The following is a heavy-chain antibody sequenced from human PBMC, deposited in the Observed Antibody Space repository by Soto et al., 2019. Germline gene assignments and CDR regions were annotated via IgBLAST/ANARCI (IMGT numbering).Heavy chain of an antibody. CDR1: GFTLSSHW. Sequence: PGGSLRLSCVASGFTLSSHWMHWVRQAPGKGLVWVSRINSDGSSTSYADSVKGRFTISRDNAKNTLYLQMNSLRVEDTAVYYCGREGGPYCSSSSCERPLNYWGQGSLVTVSS. CDR3: GREGGPYCSSSSCERPLNY. V-gene: IGHV3-74*03. CDR2: INSDGSST. J-gene: IGHJ4*02. D-gene: IGHD2-2*01.